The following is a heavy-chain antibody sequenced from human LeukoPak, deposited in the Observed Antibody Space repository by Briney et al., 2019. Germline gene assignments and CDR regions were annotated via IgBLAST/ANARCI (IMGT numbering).Heavy chain of an antibody. D-gene: IGHD2-2*01. CDR3: AKEGYCSSTSCYSYYYYYMDV. CDR1: GFSFSNYG. CDR2: ITGNGATT. Sequence: GGSLRLSCAASGFSFSNYGMNWVRQAPGKGLEWVSGITGNGATTYYADSVKGRFTISRDNSRNTVYLQMNSLRAEDTAVYYCAKEGYCSSTSCYSYYYYYMDVWGKGTTVTISS. J-gene: IGHJ6*03. V-gene: IGHV3-23*01.